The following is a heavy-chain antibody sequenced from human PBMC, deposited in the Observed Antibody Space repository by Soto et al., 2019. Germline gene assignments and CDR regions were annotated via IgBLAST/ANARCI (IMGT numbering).Heavy chain of an antibody. D-gene: IGHD4-17*01. CDR1: GGTFSSYT. CDR2: IILMFGIA. Sequence: QVQLVQSGAEVKKTGSSVKVSCKASGGTFSSYTISWVRQAPGQGLEWMGRIILMFGIANYAQKFQGRVTITADKSTSTAYMELSSLRSEDTAVYYCARGYGDSHDYWGQGTLVTVSS. CDR3: ARGYGDSHDY. J-gene: IGHJ4*02. V-gene: IGHV1-69*02.